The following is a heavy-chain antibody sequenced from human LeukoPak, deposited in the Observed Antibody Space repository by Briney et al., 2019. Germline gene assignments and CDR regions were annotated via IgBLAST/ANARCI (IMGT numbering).Heavy chain of an antibody. CDR3: ARDGSGWETFDY. Sequence: GGSLRLFCAASGFTFSSYGMHWVRQAPGKGLEWVAFIRYDGSNKYYADSVKGRFTISRDNSKNTLYLQMNSLRAEDTAVYYCARDGSGWETFDYWGQGTPVTVSS. J-gene: IGHJ4*02. CDR1: GFTFSSYG. V-gene: IGHV3-30*02. CDR2: IRYDGSNK. D-gene: IGHD3-10*01.